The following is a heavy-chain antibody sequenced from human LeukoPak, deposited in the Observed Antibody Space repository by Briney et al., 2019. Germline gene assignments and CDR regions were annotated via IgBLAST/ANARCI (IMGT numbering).Heavy chain of an antibody. CDR1: GLTFSSYS. D-gene: IGHD3-16*01. V-gene: IGHV3-48*02. J-gene: IGHJ4*02. Sequence: GGSLRLSCAASGLTFSSYSMNWVRQAPGKGLEWVSYISSSSSTKYYADSVKGRFTISRDNAQNSLHLQVNSLRDEDTAVYYCARLRSAYYFDYWGQGTLVTVSS. CDR2: ISSSSSTK. CDR3: ARLRSAYYFDY.